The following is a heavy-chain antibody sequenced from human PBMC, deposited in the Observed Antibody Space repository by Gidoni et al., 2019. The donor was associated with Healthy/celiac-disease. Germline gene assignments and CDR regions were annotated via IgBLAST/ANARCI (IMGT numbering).Heavy chain of an antibody. V-gene: IGHV3-30-3*01. Sequence: QVQLVESGGGVVQPGRSLRLPCAAAGFTFSSYAMHWVRQAPGKGLEWVAVISYDGSHKYYADSVKGRFTISRDNSKNTLYLQMNSLRAEDTAVYYCARAPPSEYYFDYWGQGTLVTVSS. J-gene: IGHJ4*02. CDR3: ARAPPSEYYFDY. CDR1: GFTFSSYA. CDR2: ISYDGSHK.